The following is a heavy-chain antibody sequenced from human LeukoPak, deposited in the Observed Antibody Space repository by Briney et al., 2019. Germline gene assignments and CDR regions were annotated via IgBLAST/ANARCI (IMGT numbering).Heavy chain of an antibody. V-gene: IGHV4-34*01. D-gene: IGHD3-22*01. CDR3: ARGPYSYDSSGAFDI. CDR2: MNHSGST. CDR1: GGSFSGYY. Sequence: SETLSLTCAVYGGSFSGYYWSWIRQPPGKGLEWIGEMNHSGSTNYNPSLKSRVTISVDTSKNQFSLKLSSVTAADTAVYFCARGPYSYDSSGAFDIWGQGTMVTVSS. J-gene: IGHJ3*02.